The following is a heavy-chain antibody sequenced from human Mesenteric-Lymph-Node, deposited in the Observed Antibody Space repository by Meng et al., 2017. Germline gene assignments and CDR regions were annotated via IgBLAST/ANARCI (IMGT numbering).Heavy chain of an antibody. CDR1: GGSFSGFY. D-gene: IGHD2-15*01. CDR2: INHGGTT. Sequence: VELRPRGAGPLKPSETLSLTGAVYGGSFSGFYWTWIRQPPGKGLEWIGEINHGGTTTYNPSLKSRVSISVDTSKSQFSLKLDSVTAADTAVYYCARGEVDARLRHWGQGTLVTVSS. J-gene: IGHJ4*02. CDR3: ARGEVDARLRH. V-gene: IGHV4-34*01.